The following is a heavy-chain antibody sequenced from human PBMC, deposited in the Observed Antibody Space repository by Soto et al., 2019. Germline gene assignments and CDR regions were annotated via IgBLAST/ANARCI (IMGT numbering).Heavy chain of an antibody. CDR1: GYSFTSYW. J-gene: IGHJ6*02. D-gene: IGHD3-10*01. Sequence: GESLKISCKGSGYSFTSYWIGWVRQMPGKGLEWMRIPYPXXXXXXXXXXXXXQVTISADKSISTAYLQWSSLKASDTAMYYCARLNTMVRGVIPYYYYGMDVWGQETTVTVSS. V-gene: IGHV5-51*01. CDR2: PYPXXXXX. CDR3: ARLNTMVRGVIPYYYYGMDV.